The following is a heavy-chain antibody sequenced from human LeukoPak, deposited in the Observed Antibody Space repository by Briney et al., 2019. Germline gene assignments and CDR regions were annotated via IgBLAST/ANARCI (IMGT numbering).Heavy chain of an antibody. CDR2: ISYDGSNK. CDR1: GFTFSSYG. CDR3: AKFGYSSGPTDIDY. D-gene: IGHD6-19*01. Sequence: PGGSLRLSCAASGFTFSSYGMHWVRQAPGKGLEWVAVISYDGSNKYYADSVKGRFTISRDNSKNTLYLQMNSLRAEDTAVYYCAKFGYSSGPTDIDYWGQGTLVTVSS. V-gene: IGHV3-30*18. J-gene: IGHJ4*02.